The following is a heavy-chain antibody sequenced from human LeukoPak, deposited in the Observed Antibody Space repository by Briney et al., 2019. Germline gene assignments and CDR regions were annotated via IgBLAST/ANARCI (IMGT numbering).Heavy chain of an antibody. CDR3: AGEGGLIAGGGALGY. Sequence: GGSLRLSCVASGFTFSKYGMHWVRQAPGKGLEWLAIIWYDGHNKYYADSVKGRFTISRDNSKNTLFLEMTDLRAEDTAVYYCAGEGGLIAGGGALGYGGKGARVTVS. D-gene: IGHD5-18*01. CDR2: IWYDGHNK. V-gene: IGHV3-33*01. CDR1: GFTFSKYG. J-gene: IGHJ6*03.